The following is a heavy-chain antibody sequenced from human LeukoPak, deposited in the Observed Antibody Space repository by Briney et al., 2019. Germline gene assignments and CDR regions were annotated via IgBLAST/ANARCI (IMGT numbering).Heavy chain of an antibody. Sequence: GESLKISCKGSGYSFTSYWIVWVRQMPGKGLEWMGIIYPGDSDTRYSPSFQGQVTISADKSISTAYLQWSSLKASDTAMYYCARRPAYYYDSSGYLDHAFDIWGQGTMVTVSS. D-gene: IGHD3-22*01. CDR1: GYSFTSYW. V-gene: IGHV5-51*01. J-gene: IGHJ3*02. CDR3: ARRPAYYYDSSGYLDHAFDI. CDR2: IYPGDSDT.